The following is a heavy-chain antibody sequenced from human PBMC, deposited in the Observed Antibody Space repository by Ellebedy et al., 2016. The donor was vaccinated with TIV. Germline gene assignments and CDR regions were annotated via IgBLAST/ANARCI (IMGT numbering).Heavy chain of an antibody. CDR2: IKQDGSET. CDR1: GFTFSNYW. Sequence: GESLKISCAASGFTFSNYWMSWVRQAPGKGLEWVANIKQDGSETYYVDSVKGRFTISRDNTKNSLYLQIHSLRADDTAVYYCARSPYTGYSDLGFDYWGQGTLVTVSS. D-gene: IGHD2-2*02. CDR3: ARSPYTGYSDLGFDY. V-gene: IGHV3-7*01. J-gene: IGHJ4*02.